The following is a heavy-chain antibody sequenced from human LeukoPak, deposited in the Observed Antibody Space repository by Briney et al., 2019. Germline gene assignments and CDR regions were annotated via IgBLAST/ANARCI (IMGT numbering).Heavy chain of an antibody. J-gene: IGHJ4*02. CDR3: ARFAVTTAGDY. CDR1: GFTFSSYW. D-gene: IGHD1-1*01. V-gene: IGHV3-74*01. Sequence: GGSLRLSCAASGFTFSSYWMHWVRQAPGKGLVWVSRITGDGSGANYADSVKGRFTISRDNAKNTLYLQVNGLRAEDTAVYYCARFAVTTAGDYWGQGTLVTVSS. CDR2: ITGDGSGA.